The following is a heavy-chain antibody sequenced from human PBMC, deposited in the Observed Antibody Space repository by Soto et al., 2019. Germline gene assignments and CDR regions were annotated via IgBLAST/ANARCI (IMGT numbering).Heavy chain of an antibody. D-gene: IGHD3-10*01. J-gene: IGHJ6*02. CDR2: IYYSGST. CDR1: GGSISSGGYY. CDR3: ARFGSTMVRGVPAGGMDV. Sequence: QVQLQESGPGLVKPSHTLSLTCTVSGGSISSGGYYWSWIRQHPGKGLEWIGYIYYSGSTYYNPSLKSRVTISVDTSKNQFSLKLSSVTAADTAVYYCARFGSTMVRGVPAGGMDVWGQGTTVTVSS. V-gene: IGHV4-31*03.